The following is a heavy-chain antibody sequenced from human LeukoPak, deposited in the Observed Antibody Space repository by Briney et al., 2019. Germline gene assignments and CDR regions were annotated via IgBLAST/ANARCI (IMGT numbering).Heavy chain of an antibody. D-gene: IGHD6-6*01. J-gene: IGHJ6*03. CDR1: GFTFSSYS. Sequence: GGSLTLLCAASGFTFSSYSMNLARQAPGKGLEWVSSISSSSSYIYYADSVKGRFTISRDNTKNSLYLQMNSLRAEDTAVYYCASLYSSSSYYYYYYMDVWGKGTTVTVSS. V-gene: IGHV3-21*01. CDR3: ASLYSSSSYYYYYYMDV. CDR2: ISSSSSYI.